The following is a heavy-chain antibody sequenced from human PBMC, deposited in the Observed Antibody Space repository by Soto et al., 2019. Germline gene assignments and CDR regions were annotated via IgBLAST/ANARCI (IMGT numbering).Heavy chain of an antibody. Sequence: GSLRLSCAASGFTFSSYSMNWVRQAPGKGLEWVSSISSSSSYIYYADSVKGRFTISRDNAKNSLYLQMNSLRAEDTAVYYCTTDIRWSQAFDIWGQGTMVTVSS. D-gene: IGHD2-15*01. V-gene: IGHV3-21*01. J-gene: IGHJ3*02. CDR1: GFTFSSYS. CDR2: ISSSSSYI. CDR3: TTDIRWSQAFDI.